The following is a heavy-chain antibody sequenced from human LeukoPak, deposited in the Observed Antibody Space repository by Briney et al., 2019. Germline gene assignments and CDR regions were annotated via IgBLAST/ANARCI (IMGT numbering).Heavy chain of an antibody. V-gene: IGHV1-18*04. CDR3: ARTVTTSSYYFDY. Sequence: ASVKVSCKASGYIFTGYYIHWVRQAPGQGLEWMGWISGYDGNTNYAQKLRGRVTMTTDTSTSTAYMDLRSLRSDDTALYYCARTVTTSSYYFDYWGQGTLVTVSS. CDR1: GYIFTGYY. J-gene: IGHJ4*02. D-gene: IGHD4-17*01. CDR2: ISGYDGNT.